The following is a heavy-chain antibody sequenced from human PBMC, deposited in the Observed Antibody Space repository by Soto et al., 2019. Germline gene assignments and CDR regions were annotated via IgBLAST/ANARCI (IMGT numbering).Heavy chain of an antibody. CDR2: ISSDGNNK. Sequence: QVQLVESGGGAVQPGRSLRLSCAASGFTFDSHGMHWVRQAPGKGLEWVAVISSDGNNKYYADSVKGRFTISRNNFNKMLTQQLSSLSAEYTAVYYCAKALLPNTATTCGSWGQGTLVTVSS. D-gene: IGHD1-26*01. V-gene: IGHV3-30*18. CDR1: GFTFDSHG. J-gene: IGHJ5*02. CDR3: AKALLPNTATTCGS.